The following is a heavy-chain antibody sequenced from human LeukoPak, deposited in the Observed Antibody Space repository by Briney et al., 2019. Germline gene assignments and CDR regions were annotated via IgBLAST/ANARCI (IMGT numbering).Heavy chain of an antibody. V-gene: IGHV4-59*08. CDR3: ARGRYSSSWYPFSYYYGMDV. CDR1: GPSISSYY. Sequence: PSETLSLTCTVSGPSISSYYWSWLRQPRGKGLGWLGYIYYSGRTNYNPGLKSRVTISVDTSKNQFSLKLSSVTAADTAVYYCARGRYSSSWYPFSYYYGMDVWGQGTTVTVSS. D-gene: IGHD6-13*01. CDR2: IYYSGRT. J-gene: IGHJ6*02.